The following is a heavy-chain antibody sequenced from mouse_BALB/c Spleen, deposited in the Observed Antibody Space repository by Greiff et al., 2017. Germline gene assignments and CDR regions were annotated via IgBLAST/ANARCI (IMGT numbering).Heavy chain of an antibody. CDR2: IWAGGST. V-gene: IGHV2-9*02. D-gene: IGHD1-1*01. J-gene: IGHJ4*01. Sequence: VQLVESGPGLVAPSQSLSITCTVSGFSLTSYGVHWVRQPPGKGLEWLGVIWAGGSTNYNSALMSRLSISKDNSKSQVFLKMNSLQTDDTAMYYCARGGYYYGSSYGEDYAMDYWGQGTSVTVSS. CDR1: GFSLTSYG. CDR3: ARGGYYYGSSYGEDYAMDY.